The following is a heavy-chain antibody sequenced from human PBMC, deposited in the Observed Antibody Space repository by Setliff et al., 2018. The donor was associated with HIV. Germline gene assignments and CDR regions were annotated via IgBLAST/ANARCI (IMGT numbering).Heavy chain of an antibody. Sequence: ASVKVSCKASGGTFSSYAISWVRQAPGQGLEWMGRIIPIFDTKNYAQKFQGRVTITADKSTSTSYMELNSLRSEDTAVYYCARDGDSSGWYGYYYYMDVWGKGTTVTVSS. CDR2: IIPIFDTK. CDR3: ARDGDSSGWYGYYYYMDV. CDR1: GGTFSSYA. D-gene: IGHD6-19*01. V-gene: IGHV1-69*06. J-gene: IGHJ6*03.